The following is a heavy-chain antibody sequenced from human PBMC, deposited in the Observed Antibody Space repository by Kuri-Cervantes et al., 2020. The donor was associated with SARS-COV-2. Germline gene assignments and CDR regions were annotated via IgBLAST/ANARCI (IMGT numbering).Heavy chain of an antibody. CDR1: GGSISSTN. Sequence: ETLSLTCTVSGGSISSTNHYWDWIRQPPGKGLEWVSAISGSGGSTYYADSVKGRFTISRDNSKNTLYLQMNSLRAEATAVYYCAKWGMYDSSGYGFDPWGQGTLVTVSS. CDR2: ISGSGGST. D-gene: IGHD3-22*01. CDR3: AKWGMYDSSGYGFDP. V-gene: IGHV3-23*01. J-gene: IGHJ5*02.